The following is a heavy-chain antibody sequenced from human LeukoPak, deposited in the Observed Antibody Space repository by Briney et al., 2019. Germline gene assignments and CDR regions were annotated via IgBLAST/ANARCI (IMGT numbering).Heavy chain of an antibody. CDR2: IRSKACGGTT. CDR3: TRVTYYDFWSGYFPREYFDY. V-gene: IGHV3-49*04. CDR1: GFTFGDYA. Sequence: GESLRLFCTASGFTFGDYAMSWVRQAPGKGLEWVGFIRSKACGGTTEYAASVKGRFTISRDDSKSIAYLQMNSLKTEDTAVYYCTRVTYYDFWSGYFPREYFDYWGQGTLVTVSS. D-gene: IGHD3-3*01. J-gene: IGHJ4*02.